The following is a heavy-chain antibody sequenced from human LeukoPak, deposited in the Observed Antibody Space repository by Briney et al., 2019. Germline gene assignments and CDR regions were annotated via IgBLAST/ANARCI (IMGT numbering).Heavy chain of an antibody. V-gene: IGHV4-34*01. CDR2: INHSGST. Sequence: SETLSLTCAVYGGSFSGYYWSWTRQPPGKGLEWIGEINHSGSTNYNPSLKSRVTISVDTSKNQFSLKLSSVTAADTAVYYCAIAVAGYFDYWGQGTLVTVSS. CDR1: GGSFSGYY. J-gene: IGHJ4*02. CDR3: AIAVAGYFDY. D-gene: IGHD6-19*01.